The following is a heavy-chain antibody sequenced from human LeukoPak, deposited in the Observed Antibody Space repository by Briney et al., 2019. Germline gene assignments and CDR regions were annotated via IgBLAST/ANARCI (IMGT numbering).Heavy chain of an antibody. J-gene: IGHJ4*02. CDR3: ARAAYSGSYHSDY. V-gene: IGHV4-61*01. Sequence: SSETLSLTCTVSGGSVNSGSYYWNWIRQPPGKGLEWIGYIYYSGSTNYNPSLKSRVTISVDTSKNQFSLKLSSVTAADTAVYYCARAAYSGSYHSDYWGQGTLVTVSS. CDR2: IYYSGST. D-gene: IGHD1-26*01. CDR1: GGSVNSGSYY.